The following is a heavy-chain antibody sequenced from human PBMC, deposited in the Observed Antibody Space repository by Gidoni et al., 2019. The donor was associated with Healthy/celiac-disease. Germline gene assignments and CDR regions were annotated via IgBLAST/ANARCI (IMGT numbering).Heavy chain of an antibody. CDR3: AKDWGDGNNKAFDY. CDR1: GFTFVDYA. J-gene: IGHJ4*02. CDR2: ISCDSGSI. V-gene: IGHV3-9*01. Sequence: VQLAESVGGLVQPGRSLRFSCAASGFTFVDYAMHWVRQAPGKGLEWVSGISCDSGSIGYADSVKGRFTISRDNAKNSLYLQMNSLRAEDTALYYCAKDWGDGNNKAFDYWGQGTLVTGSS. D-gene: IGHD3-10*01.